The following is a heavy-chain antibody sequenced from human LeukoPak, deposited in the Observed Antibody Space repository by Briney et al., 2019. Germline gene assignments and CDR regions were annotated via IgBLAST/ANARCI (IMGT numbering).Heavy chain of an antibody. CDR2: INHSGST. V-gene: IGHV4-34*01. D-gene: IGHD5-18*01. Sequence: SETLSLTCAVYGGSFRGYYWSWIRQPPGKGLEWIGEINHSGSTNYNPSLKSRVTISVDTSKNQFSLKLSSVTAADTAVYYCARGFGYSYGSRYYYYGIDDRGKGTTVTVSS. CDR1: GGSFRGYY. J-gene: IGHJ6*04. CDR3: ARGFGYSYGSRYYYYGIDD.